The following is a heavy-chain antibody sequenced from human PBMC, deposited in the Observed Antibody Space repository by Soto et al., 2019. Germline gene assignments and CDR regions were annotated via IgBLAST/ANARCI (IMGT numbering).Heavy chain of an antibody. Sequence: GGSLRLSCAASGFTFSSYAMSWVRQAPGKGLEWVSAISGSGGSTYYADSVKGRFTISRDNSKNTLCLQMNSLRAEDTAVYYCAKAGPYGDYAYYYYMDVWGKGTTVTVSS. CDR3: AKAGPYGDYAYYYYMDV. V-gene: IGHV3-23*01. CDR1: GFTFSSYA. D-gene: IGHD4-17*01. CDR2: ISGSGGST. J-gene: IGHJ6*03.